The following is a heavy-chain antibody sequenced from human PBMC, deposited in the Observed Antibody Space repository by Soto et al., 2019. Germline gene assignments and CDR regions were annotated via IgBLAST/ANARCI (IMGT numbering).Heavy chain of an antibody. CDR1: GFTFSSYG. J-gene: IGHJ6*03. V-gene: IGHV3-33*01. Sequence: GGSLRLSCAASGFTFSSYGMHWVRQAPGKGLEWVAVIWYDGSNKYYADSVKGRFTISRDNSKNTLYLQMNSLRAEDTAVYYCARDPLEYSSSSDPGYYYYYYMDVWGKGTTVTVSS. D-gene: IGHD6-6*01. CDR3: ARDPLEYSSSSDPGYYYYYYMDV. CDR2: IWYDGSNK.